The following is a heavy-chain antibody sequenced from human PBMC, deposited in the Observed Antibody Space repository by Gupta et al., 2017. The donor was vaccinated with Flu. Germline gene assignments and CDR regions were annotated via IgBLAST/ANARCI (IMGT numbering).Heavy chain of an antibody. D-gene: IGHD2-21*02. Sequence: EVQLLESGGGLVQPGGSLRLSCAASGFTFSSYAMSWVRQAPGKGLEWVSAISGSGGSTYYADSVKGRFTISRDNSKNTLYLQMNSLRAEDTAVYYCAKAHVVVTAILSSFDYWGQGTLVTVSS. V-gene: IGHV3-23*01. CDR3: AKAHVVVTAILSSFDY. J-gene: IGHJ4*02. CDR2: ISGSGGST. CDR1: GFTFSSYA.